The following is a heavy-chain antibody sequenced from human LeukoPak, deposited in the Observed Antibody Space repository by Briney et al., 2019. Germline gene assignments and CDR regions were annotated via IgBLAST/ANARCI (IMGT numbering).Heavy chain of an antibody. Sequence: PGGSLRLSCAASGFTFSSYGMHWVRQAPGKGLEWVAVIWYDGSNKFYADSVKGRFTISRDNSKNTLYLQMNSLRAEDTAVYYCARARAAADLDYWGQGTLVTVSS. CDR2: IWYDGSNK. D-gene: IGHD6-13*01. J-gene: IGHJ4*02. CDR1: GFTFSSYG. V-gene: IGHV3-33*01. CDR3: ARARAAADLDY.